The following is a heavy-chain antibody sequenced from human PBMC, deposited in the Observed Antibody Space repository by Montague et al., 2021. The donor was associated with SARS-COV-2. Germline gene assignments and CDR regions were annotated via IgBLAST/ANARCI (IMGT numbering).Heavy chain of an antibody. J-gene: IGHJ4*02. CDR2: IDYSGTT. CDR1: SGSIISSGYY. D-gene: IGHD3-10*01. V-gene: IGHV4-39*02. Sequence: SETLSLTCSVSSGSIISSGYYWGWIRQPPGKELEWIGNIDYSGTTXYXXXXQXRGTISVDTSKNHLSLRLSSVTAADTAVYFCARGMIRGVTTPFDYWGQGRQVTVSS. CDR3: ARGMIRGVTTPFDY.